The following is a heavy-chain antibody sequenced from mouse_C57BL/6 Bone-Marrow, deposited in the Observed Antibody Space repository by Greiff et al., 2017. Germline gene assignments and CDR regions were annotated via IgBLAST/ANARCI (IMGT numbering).Heavy chain of an antibody. Sequence: VQLQQSGAELVRPGASVKLSCTASGFNIKDYYMHWVKQRPEQGLEWIGRIDPEDGDTEYAPKFQGQATMTADTSSNTAYLQLSSLTSEDTAVYYCTTGEKGLYDGYYFTYWYFDVWGTGTTVTVSS. CDR1: GFNIKDYY. CDR3: TTGEKGLYDGYYFTYWYFDV. J-gene: IGHJ1*03. V-gene: IGHV14-1*01. D-gene: IGHD2-3*01. CDR2: IDPEDGDT.